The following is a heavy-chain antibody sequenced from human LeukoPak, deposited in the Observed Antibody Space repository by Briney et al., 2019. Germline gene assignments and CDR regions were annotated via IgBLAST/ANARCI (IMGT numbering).Heavy chain of an antibody. D-gene: IGHD7-27*01. V-gene: IGHV4-38-2*02. CDR2: VYGSGTT. CDR1: GYSISSVYH. CDR3: ARENWVFDY. J-gene: IGHJ4*02. Sequence: SETLSLTCVVSGYSISSVYHWGWIRQPPGKGLEWIGSVYGSGTTYYDPSFKRRVTIAVCTYKNHISLKSRSVTAADTAMYYCARENWVFDYWGQGILVTVSS.